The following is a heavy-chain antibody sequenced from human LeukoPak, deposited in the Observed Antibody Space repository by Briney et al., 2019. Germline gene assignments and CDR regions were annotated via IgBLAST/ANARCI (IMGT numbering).Heavy chain of an antibody. CDR2: ISWNSGSI. CDR1: GFTFDDYA. Sequence: GGSLRLSCAASGFTFDDYAMHWVRQAPGKGLEWVSGISWNSGSIGYADSVKGRFTISRDNAKNSLYLQMNSLRAEDTALYYCAKGFSGSYYNPPDSWGQGTLVTVSS. V-gene: IGHV3-9*01. J-gene: IGHJ4*02. CDR3: AKGFSGSYYNPPDS. D-gene: IGHD3-10*01.